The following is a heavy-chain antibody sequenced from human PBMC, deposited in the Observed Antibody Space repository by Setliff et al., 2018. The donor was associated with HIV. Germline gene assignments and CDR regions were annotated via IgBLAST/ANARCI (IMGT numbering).Heavy chain of an antibody. CDR2: IYSTGST. D-gene: IGHD3-10*01. CDR1: GGSISRHN. J-gene: IGHJ6*03. CDR3: ARVQFGAPISLVRGVLREPRYYYYMDV. Sequence: SETLSLTCSVSGGSISRHNWSWIRQPPGTGLEWVGYIYSTGSTKYKSSLNSRVTISVDSSKNQLSLKLSSVTAADTAVYYCARVQFGAPISLVRGVLREPRYYYYMDVWGKGTTVTVSS. V-gene: IGHV4-59*11.